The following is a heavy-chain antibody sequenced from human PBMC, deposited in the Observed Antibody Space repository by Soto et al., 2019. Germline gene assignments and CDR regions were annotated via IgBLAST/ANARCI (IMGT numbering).Heavy chain of an antibody. CDR2: IYYSGST. CDR3: ARGYSADFDFWSASYYSDY. J-gene: IGHJ4*02. CDR1: GGSISSYY. Sequence: SETLSLTCIVSGGSISSYYWSWIRQPPGKGLEWIGNIYYSGSTNYNPSLKSRVTISVDTSKNQFSLKLNSVTAADTAVYFCARGYSADFDFWSASYYSDYWGQGTLVTVSS. D-gene: IGHD3-3*01. V-gene: IGHV4-59*01.